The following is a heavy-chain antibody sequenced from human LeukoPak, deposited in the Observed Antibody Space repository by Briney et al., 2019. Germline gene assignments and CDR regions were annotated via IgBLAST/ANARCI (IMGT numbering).Heavy chain of an antibody. V-gene: IGHV1-18*01. CDR3: ASRWGYSYGTDYFDY. J-gene: IGHJ4*02. CDR1: GYTFTSYG. CDR2: ISAYNGNT. Sequence: ASVKVSCKASGYTFTSYGISWVRQAPGQGPEWMGWISAYNGNTNYAQKLQGRVTMTTDTSTSTAYMELRSLRSDDTAVYYCASRWGYSYGTDYFDYWGQGTLVTVSS. D-gene: IGHD5-18*01.